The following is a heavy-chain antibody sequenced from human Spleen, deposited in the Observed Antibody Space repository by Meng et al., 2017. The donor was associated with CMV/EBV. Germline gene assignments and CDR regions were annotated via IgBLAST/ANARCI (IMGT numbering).Heavy chain of an antibody. Sequence: CRFSGGSVSIGVHFWHWIRQHPGKGLEWIGFIFDIETTNYNPSLSSRVSISVDSSKNQLSLSLSSVTAADTAVYYCARHTSGNAFDFWGQGTLVTVSS. CDR1: GGSVSIGVHF. D-gene: IGHD3-22*01. CDR2: IFDIETT. CDR3: ARHTSGNAFDF. J-gene: IGHJ4*02. V-gene: IGHV4-31*03.